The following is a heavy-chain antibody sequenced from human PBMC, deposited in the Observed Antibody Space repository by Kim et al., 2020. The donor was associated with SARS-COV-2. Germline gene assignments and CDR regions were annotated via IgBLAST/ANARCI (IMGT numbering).Heavy chain of an antibody. V-gene: IGHV1-18*04. Sequence: ASVKVSCKASGYTFTSYGISWVRQAPGQGLEWMGWISAYNGNTNYAQKLQGRVTMTTDTSTSTAYMELRSLRSDDTAVYYCARAPLNSSSWYGSPGVDYWGKGTLVTVSS. J-gene: IGHJ4*02. CDR2: ISAYNGNT. CDR3: ARAPLNSSSWYGSPGVDY. D-gene: IGHD6-13*01. CDR1: GYTFTSYG.